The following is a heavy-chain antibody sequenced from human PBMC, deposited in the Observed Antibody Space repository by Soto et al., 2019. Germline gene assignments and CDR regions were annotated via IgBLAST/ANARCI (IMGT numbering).Heavy chain of an antibody. CDR3: ARDSAHYYGSGSYYNGDYYYYGMDV. CDR2: IYYSGST. J-gene: IGHJ6*02. V-gene: IGHV4-31*03. CDR1: GGSISSGGYY. D-gene: IGHD3-10*01. Sequence: LSLTCTVSGGSISSGGYYWSWIRQHPGKGLEWIGYIYYSGSTYYNPSLKSRVTISVDTSKNQFSLKLSSVTAADTAVYYCARDSAHYYGSGSYYNGDYYYYGMDVWGQGTTVTVSS.